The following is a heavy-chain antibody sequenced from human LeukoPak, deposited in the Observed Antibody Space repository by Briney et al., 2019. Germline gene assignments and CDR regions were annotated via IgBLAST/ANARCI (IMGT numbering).Heavy chain of an antibody. CDR2: MNPNSGNT. CDR3: AIRGGGGYCSSTSCGFDP. Sequence: ASVKVSCKASGYTFTSYDINWVRQATGQGLEWMGWMNPNSGNTGYAQKFQGRVTMTRNTSISTAYMELSSLRSEDTAVYYCAIRGGGGYCSSTSCGFDPWGQGTLVTVSS. J-gene: IGHJ5*02. D-gene: IGHD2-2*01. V-gene: IGHV1-8*01. CDR1: GYTFTSYD.